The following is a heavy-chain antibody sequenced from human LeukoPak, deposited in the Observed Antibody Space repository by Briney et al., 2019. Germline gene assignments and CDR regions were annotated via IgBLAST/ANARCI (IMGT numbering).Heavy chain of an antibody. Sequence: PGRSLRLSCAASGFTFSSYGMLWVRQAPGKGLGWVAVISYDGSNKYYADSVKGRFTISRDNSKNTLYLQMNSLRAEDTAVYYCAKDSGSGSYFDFDYWGQGTLVTVSS. CDR1: GFTFSSYG. J-gene: IGHJ4*02. V-gene: IGHV3-30*18. CDR3: AKDSGSGSYFDFDY. D-gene: IGHD1-26*01. CDR2: ISYDGSNK.